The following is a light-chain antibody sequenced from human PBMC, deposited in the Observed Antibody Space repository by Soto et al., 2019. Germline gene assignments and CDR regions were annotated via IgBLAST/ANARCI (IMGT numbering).Light chain of an antibody. V-gene: IGLV1-47*01. CDR3: AAWDDSLSGPGV. CDR1: SSNIGNFY. Sequence: QSVLTQPPSASGTPGQRVTISCSGSSSNIGNFYVYWYQQLPGTAPKLLIYKNNQRPLGVPDRFSGSKSGTSASLAISGLRYEDEADYYCAAWDDSLSGPGVFGGGNQLNVL. J-gene: IGLJ7*01. CDR2: KNN.